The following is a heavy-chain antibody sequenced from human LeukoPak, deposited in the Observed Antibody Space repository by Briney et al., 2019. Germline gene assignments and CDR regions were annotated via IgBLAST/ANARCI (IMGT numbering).Heavy chain of an antibody. CDR1: GLTFSNYA. Sequence: GGSLRLSCAASGLTFSNYAMSWVRQAPGKGLEWVSAISGSGGSTYYADSVKGRFTISRDNSKNTLYLQMNSLRAEDTAVYYCAKDRYYDSSGSSFDYWGQGTLVTVSS. CDR3: AKDRYYDSSGSSFDY. J-gene: IGHJ4*02. D-gene: IGHD3-22*01. CDR2: ISGSGGST. V-gene: IGHV3-23*01.